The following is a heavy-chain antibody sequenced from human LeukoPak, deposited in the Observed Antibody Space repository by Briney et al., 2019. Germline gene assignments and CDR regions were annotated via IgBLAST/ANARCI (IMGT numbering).Heavy chain of an antibody. D-gene: IGHD3-16*01. CDR2: ISGSGGAT. Sequence: GGSLRLSCAASGFTFNTYGMSWVRQAPGKGLEWVSGISGSGGATYYADSVKGRFTISRDDPHNTLYLQMNSLRAEDTAVYFCARARFNLGIWGQGTMVTVSS. CDR3: ARARFNLGI. CDR1: GFTFNTYG. V-gene: IGHV3-23*01. J-gene: IGHJ3*02.